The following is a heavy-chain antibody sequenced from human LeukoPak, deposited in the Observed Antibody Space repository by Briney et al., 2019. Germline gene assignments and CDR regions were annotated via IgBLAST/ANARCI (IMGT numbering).Heavy chain of an antibody. Sequence: SETLSLTCTVSGGSISSSSYYWGWIRQPPGKGLEWIGEINHSGSTNYNPSLKSRVTISVDTSKNQFSLNLTSVTAADTAVYYCARRGQAGYLYWGQGTLVTVSS. D-gene: IGHD3-16*02. CDR3: ARRGQAGYLY. J-gene: IGHJ4*02. V-gene: IGHV4-39*07. CDR1: GGSISSSSYY. CDR2: INHSGST.